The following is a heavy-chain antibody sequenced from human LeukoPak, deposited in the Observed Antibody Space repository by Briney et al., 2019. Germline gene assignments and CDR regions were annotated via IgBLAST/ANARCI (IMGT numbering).Heavy chain of an antibody. V-gene: IGHV3-30-3*01. J-gene: IGHJ4*02. CDR2: ISYDGSNK. CDR3: ARDRGYSSSSGPFDY. CDR1: GFTFSSYA. Sequence: PGGSLRLSCAASGFTFSSYAMHWVRQAPGKGLEWVAVISYDGSNKYYADSVKGRFTISRDNAKNSLYLQMNSLRAEDTAVYYCARDRGYSSSSGPFDYWGQGTLVTVSS. D-gene: IGHD6-6*01.